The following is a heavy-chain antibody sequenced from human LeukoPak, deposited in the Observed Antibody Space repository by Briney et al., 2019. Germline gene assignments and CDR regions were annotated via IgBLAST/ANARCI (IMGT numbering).Heavy chain of an antibody. CDR1: GYTFINYD. CDR2: ISAYNGNT. Sequence: GASVKVSCKASGYTFINYDITWVRQAPGQGLEWMGWISAYNGNTNYAQKLQGRVTMTTDTSTSTAYMELRSLRSDDTAVYYCARDRWVAARPGDYFDYWGQGTLVTVSS. D-gene: IGHD6-6*01. J-gene: IGHJ4*02. V-gene: IGHV1-18*04. CDR3: ARDRWVAARPGDYFDY.